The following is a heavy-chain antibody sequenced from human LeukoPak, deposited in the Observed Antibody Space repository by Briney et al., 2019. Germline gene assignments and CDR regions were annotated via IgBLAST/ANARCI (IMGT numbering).Heavy chain of an antibody. CDR1: GYTFIAYH. D-gene: IGHD5-18*01. CDR3: ARASRSGKWIPFDP. V-gene: IGHV1-69*13. Sequence: PVKVSCKASGYTFIAYHMHWVRQAPGQGLEWMGGIIPIFGTANYAQKFQGRVTITADESTSTAYMELSSLRSEDTAVYYCARASRSGKWIPFDPWGQGTLVTVSS. CDR2: IIPIFGTA. J-gene: IGHJ5*02.